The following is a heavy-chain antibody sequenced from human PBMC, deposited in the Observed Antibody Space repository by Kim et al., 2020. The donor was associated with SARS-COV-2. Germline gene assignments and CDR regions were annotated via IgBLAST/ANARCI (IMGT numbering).Heavy chain of an antibody. CDR3: AKGNSNPDWFDP. D-gene: IGHD4-4*01. V-gene: IGHV3-30*18. Sequence: GRSLRLSCAASGFTFSSYGMHWVRQAPGKGLEWVAVISYDGSNKYYADSVKGRFTISRDNSRNTLYLQMNSLRAEDTAVYYCAKGNSNPDWFDPWGQGTL. CDR1: GFTFSSYG. J-gene: IGHJ5*02. CDR2: ISYDGSNK.